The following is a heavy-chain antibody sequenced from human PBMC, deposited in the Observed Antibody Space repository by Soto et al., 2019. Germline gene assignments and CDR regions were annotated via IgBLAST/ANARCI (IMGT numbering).Heavy chain of an antibody. V-gene: IGHV3-23*01. Sequence: EVQLLASGGGLVHPGGSLRLSCAASGLTFTSYARSWVRQAPGKGLEWVTGLSGSGGTTYYADSGKGRFTISRDNSKNTLYLLMDSLRADDTAVYYCAKDRRIRMVRGYCFEYWGQGTLVTVSS. CDR1: GLTFTSYA. CDR3: AKDRRIRMVRGYCFEY. J-gene: IGHJ4*02. D-gene: IGHD3-10*01. CDR2: LSGSGGTT.